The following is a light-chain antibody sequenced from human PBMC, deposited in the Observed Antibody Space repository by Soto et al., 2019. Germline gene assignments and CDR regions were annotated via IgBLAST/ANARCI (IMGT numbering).Light chain of an antibody. Sequence: QSVLTQPASVSRSPGQSITISSTGTSSDVGGYNYVSWYQQHPGKAPKLMIYDVSNRPSGVSNRFSGSKSGNTASLTISGLQAEDEADYYCSSYTSSSTHNYVFGTGTKVPVL. J-gene: IGLJ1*01. CDR2: DVS. CDR1: SSDVGGYNY. CDR3: SSYTSSSTHNYV. V-gene: IGLV2-14*01.